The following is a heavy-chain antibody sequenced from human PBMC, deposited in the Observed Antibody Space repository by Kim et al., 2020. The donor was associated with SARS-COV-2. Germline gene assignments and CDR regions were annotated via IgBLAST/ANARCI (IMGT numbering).Heavy chain of an antibody. Sequence: RHRPLLQSRLTITKDTSKNQVVLTMTNMDPVDTATYYCARYFWSGYAYFDYWGQGTLVTVSS. D-gene: IGHD3-3*01. J-gene: IGHJ4*02. V-gene: IGHV2-5*01. CDR3: ARYFWSGYAYFDY.